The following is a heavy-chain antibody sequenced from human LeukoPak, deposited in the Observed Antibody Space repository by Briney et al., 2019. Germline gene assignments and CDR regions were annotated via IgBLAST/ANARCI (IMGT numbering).Heavy chain of an antibody. CDR2: ISGSST. D-gene: IGHD6-13*01. CDR3: ARDNSAERGQQLAN. CDR1: GFTLSSYA. J-gene: IGHJ4*02. V-gene: IGHV3-23*01. Sequence: PRGSLRLSCAASGFTLSSYAMSWVRQAPGKGLEWVSAISGSSTNYADSVKGRFTISRDDSKNTLFLQMNSLRVEDTAVYYCARDNSAERGQQLANWGQGTLVTVSS.